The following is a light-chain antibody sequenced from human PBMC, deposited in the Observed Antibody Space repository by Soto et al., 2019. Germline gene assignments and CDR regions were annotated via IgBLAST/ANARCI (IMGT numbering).Light chain of an antibody. CDR1: SSNIGNNA. Sequence: QSVLTQPPSVSGAPRQRVTISCSGSSSNIGNNAVNWYQQLPGQATKLLIYYDDLLPSGVSDRFPGSRSGTSASLAISGLESEDEADYYCAAWDDSLNGLVFGAGTKVTVL. CDR2: YDD. J-gene: IGLJ2*01. CDR3: AAWDDSLNGLV. V-gene: IGLV1-36*01.